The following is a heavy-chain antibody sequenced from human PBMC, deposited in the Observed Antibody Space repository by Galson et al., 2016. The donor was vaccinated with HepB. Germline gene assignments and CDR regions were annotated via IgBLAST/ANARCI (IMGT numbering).Heavy chain of an antibody. Sequence: SLRLSCAASGFTFSSYGMHWVRQAPGKGLEWVAVIWYDGSNEYYADSVKGRFTISRDNSKNTLYLQMNSLRAEDTAVYYCAREFIVGAITSYGMDVWGQGTTVTVSS. J-gene: IGHJ6*02. CDR2: IWYDGSNE. V-gene: IGHV3-33*08. D-gene: IGHD1-26*01. CDR1: GFTFSSYG. CDR3: AREFIVGAITSYGMDV.